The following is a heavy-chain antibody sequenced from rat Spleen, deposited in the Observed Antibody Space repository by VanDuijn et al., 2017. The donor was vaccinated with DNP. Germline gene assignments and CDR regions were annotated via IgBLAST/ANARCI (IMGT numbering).Heavy chain of an antibody. CDR1: RFTFNSYW. CDR3: ARQGNNFGYFDY. V-gene: IGHV5-31*01. D-gene: IGHD1-10*01. Sequence: EVQLVQSGGDLVQPGRSLKLSCVASRFTFNSYWMAWIRQVPGKGLEWVASINTDGGSTYYPDSVKGRFTISRDNAKSTLYLQMDSLRSEETATYYCARQGNNFGYFDYWGQGVMVTVSS. CDR2: INTDGGST. J-gene: IGHJ2*01.